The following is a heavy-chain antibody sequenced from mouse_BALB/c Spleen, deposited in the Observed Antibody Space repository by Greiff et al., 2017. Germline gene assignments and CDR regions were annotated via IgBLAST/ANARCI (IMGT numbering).Heavy chain of an antibody. V-gene: IGHV1-12*01. CDR1: GYTFTSYN. J-gene: IGHJ4*01. Sequence: QSGAELVKPGASVKMSCKASGYTFTSYNMHWVKQTPGQGLEWIGAIYPGNGDTSYNQKFKGKATLTADKSSSTAYMQLSSLTSEDSAVYYCARSLYGSSPYAMDYWGQGTSVTVST. CDR3: ARSLYGSSPYAMDY. CDR2: IYPGNGDT. D-gene: IGHD1-1*01.